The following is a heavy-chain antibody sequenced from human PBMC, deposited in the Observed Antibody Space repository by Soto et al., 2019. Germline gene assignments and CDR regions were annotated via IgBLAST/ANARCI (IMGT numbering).Heavy chain of an antibody. J-gene: IGHJ5*02. V-gene: IGHV3-30-3*01. D-gene: IGHD2-2*01. CDR1: GFTFSSYA. CDR2: ISYDGSNK. CDR3: ARGYCSSTSCLSWFDP. Sequence: LRLSSAASGFTFSSYAMHWVRQAPGKGLEWVAVISYDGSNKYYADSVKGRFTISRDNSKNTLYLQMNSLRAEDTAVYYCARGYCSSTSCLSWFDPWGQGTLVTVSS.